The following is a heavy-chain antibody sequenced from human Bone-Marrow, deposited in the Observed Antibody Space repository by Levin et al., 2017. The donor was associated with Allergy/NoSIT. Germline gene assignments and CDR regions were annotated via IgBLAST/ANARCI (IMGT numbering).Heavy chain of an antibody. CDR3: AKAQTTLIVSIFDP. CDR1: GFTFSDFA. D-gene: IGHD3-22*01. J-gene: IGHJ5*02. Sequence: GESLKISCAASGFTFSDFAMNWVRQAPGKGLEWVSTIKSNGVTTYYADSVRGRFVISRDNYKNTLYLQLNSLRAEDTAVYYCAKAQTTLIVSIFDPWGQGTLVTVSS. V-gene: IGHV3-23*01. CDR2: IKSNGVTT.